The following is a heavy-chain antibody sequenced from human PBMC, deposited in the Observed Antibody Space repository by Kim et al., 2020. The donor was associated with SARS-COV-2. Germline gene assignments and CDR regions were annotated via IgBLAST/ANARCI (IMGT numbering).Heavy chain of an antibody. CDR3: ARSIVGATTSNYGAFDI. V-gene: IGHV1-69*01. D-gene: IGHD1-26*01. J-gene: IGHJ3*02. Sequence: FQGRVTITADESTSTAYMELSSLRSEDTAVYYCARSIVGATTSNYGAFDIWGQGTMVTVSS.